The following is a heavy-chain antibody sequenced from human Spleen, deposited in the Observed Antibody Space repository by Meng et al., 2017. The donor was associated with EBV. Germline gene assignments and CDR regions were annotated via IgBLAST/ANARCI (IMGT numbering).Heavy chain of an antibody. J-gene: IGHJ4*02. CDR2: VNHNGNT. D-gene: IGHD3-22*01. Sequence: GPGLSKSSEPLSLPGAVYGGSFSGWYWTWIRQPPGKGLEWIGEVNHNGNTNYNPSLKSRVTISVDTSENQFSLKLSSVTAADTAVYYCARGSYYYDGDALGAYWGQGTLVTVSS. CDR3: ARGSYYYDGDALGAY. CDR1: GGSFSGWY. V-gene: IGHV4-34*01.